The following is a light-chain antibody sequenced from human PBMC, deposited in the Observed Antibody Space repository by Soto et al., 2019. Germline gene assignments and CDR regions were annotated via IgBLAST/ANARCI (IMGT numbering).Light chain of an antibody. CDR1: SSDVGSYNI. CDR2: EGS. Sequence: QSVLTQPASVSGSPGQSITISCTGTSSDVGSYNIVSWYQQHPGKAPKLMIYEGSKRPSGVSNRFSGSKSGNTASLTVSGLQAEDEADYYCCSYAESNTLIFGGGTKLTVL. V-gene: IGLV2-23*01. J-gene: IGLJ2*01. CDR3: CSYAESNTLI.